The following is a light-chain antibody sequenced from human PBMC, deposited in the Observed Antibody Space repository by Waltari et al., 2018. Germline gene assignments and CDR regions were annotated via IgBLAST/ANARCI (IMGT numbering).Light chain of an antibody. Sequence: SYALTHPPSVSVSPGTTARTTCSADGLPNQYAYWYQQKPGQAPVVVIYKDSERPSGIPERVSGSSSGTTVTLTISGVQAEDEADYYCQSADSSGTYEVFGGGTKLTVL. CDR1: GLPNQY. J-gene: IGLJ2*01. CDR2: KDS. CDR3: QSADSSGTYEV. V-gene: IGLV3-25*03.